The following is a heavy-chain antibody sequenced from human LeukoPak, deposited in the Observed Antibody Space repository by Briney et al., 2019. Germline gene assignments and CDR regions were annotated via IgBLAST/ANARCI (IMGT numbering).Heavy chain of an antibody. CDR1: GFTVSSNY. CDR2: IYSGGST. D-gene: IGHD5-18*01. V-gene: IGHV3-66*01. Sequence: PGGSLRLSCAASGFTVSSNYMSWVRQAPGKGLEWVSVIYSGGSTYYADSVKGRFTISRDNSKNTLYLQMNSLRAEDTAVYYCARVSSGYSYGYLGYYYYYMDVWGKGTTVTISS. CDR3: ARVSSGYSYGYLGYYYYYMDV. J-gene: IGHJ6*03.